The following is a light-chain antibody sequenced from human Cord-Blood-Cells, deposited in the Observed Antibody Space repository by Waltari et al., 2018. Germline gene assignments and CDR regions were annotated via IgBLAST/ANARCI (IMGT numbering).Light chain of an antibody. CDR3: SSYAGSNNLV. CDR1: SSDVGGYNY. J-gene: IGLJ2*01. CDR2: GVS. V-gene: IGLV2-8*01. Sequence: QSALTQPPSASGSPGQSVTISCTGTSSDVGGYNYVSWYQQHPGKAPKLMIYGVSKRPSGVPVRFSGSKSGHTASLTVSGLQAGDEADYYCSSYAGSNNLVFGGGTKLTVL.